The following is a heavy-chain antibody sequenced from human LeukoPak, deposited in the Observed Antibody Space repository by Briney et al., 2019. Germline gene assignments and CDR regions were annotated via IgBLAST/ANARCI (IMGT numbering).Heavy chain of an antibody. J-gene: IGHJ4*02. CDR2: IKQDGSEK. D-gene: IGHD1-7*01. Sequence: GGSLRLSCAASGFTFSSYWMSWVRQAPGKGLEWVANIKQDGSEKYYVDSVKGRFTISRDNAKNSLYLQMNSLRAEDTAVYYCARAASGTGTYHFDYWGQGTLVTVSS. CDR1: GFTFSSYW. V-gene: IGHV3-7*01. CDR3: ARAASGTGTYHFDY.